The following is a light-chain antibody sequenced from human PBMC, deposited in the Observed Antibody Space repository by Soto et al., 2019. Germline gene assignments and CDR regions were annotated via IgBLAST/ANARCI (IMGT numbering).Light chain of an antibody. CDR2: GAS. V-gene: IGKV3-20*01. CDR3: QQYGSSPLGT. CDR1: QSVSSSY. J-gene: IGKJ4*01. Sequence: EIVLTQSPGTLSLSPGERATLSCRASQSVSSSYLAWYQQKPGQAPRLLIYGASSRATGIPDRFSGSGSGTDFTLTISRLEPEDFAVYYRQQYGSSPLGTFGGGTKVDIK.